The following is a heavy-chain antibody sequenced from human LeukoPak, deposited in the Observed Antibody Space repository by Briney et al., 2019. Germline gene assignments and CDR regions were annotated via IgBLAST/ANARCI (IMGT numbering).Heavy chain of an antibody. CDR2: ISAYNGNT. D-gene: IGHD2-2*01. CDR3: ARGYCSSTSCYSVDWFDP. Sequence: ASVKVSCKASGYTFTIYGISWVRQAPGQGLEWMGWISAYNGNTNYAQKLQGRVTMTTDTSTSTAYMELRSLRSDDTAVYYCARGYCSSTSCYSVDWFDPWGQGTLVTVSS. V-gene: IGHV1-18*01. J-gene: IGHJ5*02. CDR1: GYTFTIYG.